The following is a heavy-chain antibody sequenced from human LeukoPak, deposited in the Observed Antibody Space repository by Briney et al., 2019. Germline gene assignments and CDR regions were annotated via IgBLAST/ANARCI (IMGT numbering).Heavy chain of an antibody. V-gene: IGHV1-8*03. CDR2: MNPNSGNT. J-gene: IGHJ4*02. CDR3: SRGTYSSSWFLDY. D-gene: IGHD6-13*01. Sequence: ASVKVSCKASGYTFTSYDINWVRQATGQGLEWMGWMNPNSGNTGYAQKFQGRVTITRNTSISTAYMELSSLRSEVTAVYYCSRGTYSSSWFLDYWGQGTLVTVSS. CDR1: GYTFTSYD.